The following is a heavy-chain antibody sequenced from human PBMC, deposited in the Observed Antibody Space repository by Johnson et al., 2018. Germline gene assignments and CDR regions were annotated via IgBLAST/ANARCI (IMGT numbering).Heavy chain of an antibody. V-gene: IGHV1-8*01. CDR3: EKRPAHTGGTLDV. J-gene: IGHJ6*04. D-gene: IGHD7-27*01. CDR1: GYTFTSSD. CDR2: LNPNGGNP. Sequence: QVQLVESGAEVKEPGASVTVSCEASGYTFTSSDICWVRQATGQGLEWMGCLNPNGGNPGYAQKFQGRVSMTRKTSIRTAYMGLSSLRSEYTGVYYCEKRPAHTGGTLDVWGKGTTVTVSS.